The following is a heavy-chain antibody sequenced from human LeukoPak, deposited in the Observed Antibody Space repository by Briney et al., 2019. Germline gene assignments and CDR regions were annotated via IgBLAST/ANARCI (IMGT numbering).Heavy chain of an antibody. CDR3: ARDLYSSGWYPNFDY. J-gene: IGHJ4*02. D-gene: IGHD6-19*01. V-gene: IGHV3-30-3*01. Sequence: PGGSLRLSCAASGFTFSSYAMHWVRQAPGKGLEWVAVISYDGSNKYYADSVKGRFTISRDNSKNTLYLQMNSLRAEDTAVYYCARDLYSSGWYPNFDYWGQGSLVTVSS. CDR1: GFTFSSYA. CDR2: ISYDGSNK.